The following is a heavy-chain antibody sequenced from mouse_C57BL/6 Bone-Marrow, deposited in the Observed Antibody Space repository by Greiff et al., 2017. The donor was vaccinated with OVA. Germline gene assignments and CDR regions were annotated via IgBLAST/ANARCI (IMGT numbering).Heavy chain of an antibody. J-gene: IGHJ2*01. CDR2: INPSSGYT. V-gene: IGHV1-4*01. D-gene: IGHD1-1*01. CDR1: GYTFTSYT. CDR3: ARFPITSWYFDY. Sequence: QVQLQQSGAELARPGASVKMSCKASGYTFTSYTMHWVKQRPGQGLEWIGYINPSSGYTKYNQKFKDKATLTADKSSSTAYMQLSSLTSEDSAVYYCARFPITSWYFDYWGQGTTLTVSS.